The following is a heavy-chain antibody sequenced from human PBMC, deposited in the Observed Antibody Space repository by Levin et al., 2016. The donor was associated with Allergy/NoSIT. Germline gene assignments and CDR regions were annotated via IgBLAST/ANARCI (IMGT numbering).Heavy chain of an antibody. V-gene: IGHV5-51*01. J-gene: IGHJ4*02. CDR3: ARTGYYYDSSGSHY. Sequence: VRQMPGKGLEWMGIIYPGDSDTRYSPSFQGQVTISADKSISTAYLQWSSLKASDTAMYYCARTGYYYDSSGSHYWGQGTLVTVSS. D-gene: IGHD3-22*01. CDR2: IYPGDSDT.